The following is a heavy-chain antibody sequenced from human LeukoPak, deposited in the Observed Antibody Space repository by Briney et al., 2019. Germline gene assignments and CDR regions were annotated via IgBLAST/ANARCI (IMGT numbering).Heavy chain of an antibody. CDR2: IYYSGST. CDR1: GGSISSSSYY. V-gene: IGHV4-39*01. Sequence: SETLSLTCTVSGGSISSSSYYWGWIRQPPGKGLEWIASIYYSGSTYYNPSLKSRVTISVDTSKNQFPLKLNAVTAADTAVYYCARRTYFDLWGRGTLVTVSS. J-gene: IGHJ2*01. CDR3: ARRTYFDL.